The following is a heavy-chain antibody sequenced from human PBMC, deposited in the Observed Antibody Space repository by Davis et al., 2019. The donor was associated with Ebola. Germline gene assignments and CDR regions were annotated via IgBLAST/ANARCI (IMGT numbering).Heavy chain of an antibody. J-gene: IGHJ4*02. CDR3: TKGQGYFLEY. CDR2: ISYDGRNK. Sequence: GESLKISCAASGFSFSSYAMHWVRQAPGKGLEWVAFISYDGRNKYYADSVKGRFTFSRDNSKNTLYLQMDTLRVEDTALYYCTKGQGYFLEYWGQGTLVTVSS. CDR1: GFSFSSYA. V-gene: IGHV3-30*02. D-gene: IGHD6-13*01.